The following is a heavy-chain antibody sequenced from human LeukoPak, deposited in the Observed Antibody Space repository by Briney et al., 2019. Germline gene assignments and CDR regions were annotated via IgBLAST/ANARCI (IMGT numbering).Heavy chain of an antibody. CDR2: ISGSGGST. Sequence: GGSLRLSCAASGFTFSSYAMSWVRQAPGKGLEWVSAISGSGGSTYDADSVKGRFTISRDNSKNTLYLQMNSLRAEDTAVYYCAKEVVYNYYHYGMDVWRQGTTVTVSS. CDR1: GFTFSSYA. CDR3: AKEVVYNYYHYGMDV. D-gene: IGHD2-8*02. V-gene: IGHV3-23*01. J-gene: IGHJ6*01.